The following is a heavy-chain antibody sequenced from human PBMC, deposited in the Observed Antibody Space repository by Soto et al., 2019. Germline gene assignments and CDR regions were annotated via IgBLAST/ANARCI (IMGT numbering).Heavy chain of an antibody. CDR3: AGLSSGWADWYFDI. Sequence: ETLYLTCAVSGGYISSYYWSWTRQPPGKGLELIGYITSSGSTNYNPSLKGRVTISVATSKNQFSLKLTSVTAADTAVYYCAGLSSGWADWYFDIWGRGTLGTLSS. D-gene: IGHD6-19*01. CDR1: GGYISSYY. CDR2: ITSSGST. V-gene: IGHV4-59*01. J-gene: IGHJ2*01.